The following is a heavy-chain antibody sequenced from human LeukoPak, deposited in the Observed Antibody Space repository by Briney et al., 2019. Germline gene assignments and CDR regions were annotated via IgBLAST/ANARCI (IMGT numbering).Heavy chain of an antibody. CDR3: ARGHRYSGSFPL. Sequence: SETLSRTCTVSGGSISSYYWSWIRQPPGKGLEWIGYIYYSGSTNYNPSLKSRVTISVDTSKNQFSLKLSSVTAADTAVYYCARGHRYSGSFPLWGQGTLVTVSS. J-gene: IGHJ4*02. D-gene: IGHD1-26*01. CDR1: GGSISSYY. V-gene: IGHV4-59*01. CDR2: IYYSGST.